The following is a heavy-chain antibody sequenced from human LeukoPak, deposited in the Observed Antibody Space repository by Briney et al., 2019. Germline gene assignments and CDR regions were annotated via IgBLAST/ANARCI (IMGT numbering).Heavy chain of an antibody. V-gene: IGHV1-2*06. CDR1: GYTFTGYY. Sequence: GASEKVSCKASGYTFTGYYIHWVRQAPGQGLEWMGRINPNTGGTDYAQKFQGRVTMTRDTSITTAYMELSRLTSDDTAIYYCAKVPPSITAAGNWLGPWGQGALVTASS. D-gene: IGHD6-13*01. J-gene: IGHJ5*02. CDR2: INPNTGGT. CDR3: AKVPPSITAAGNWLGP.